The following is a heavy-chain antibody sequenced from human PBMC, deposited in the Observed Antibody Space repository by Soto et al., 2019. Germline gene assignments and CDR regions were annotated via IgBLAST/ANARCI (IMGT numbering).Heavy chain of an antibody. CDR2: ISYDGSNK. CDR3: AKGDCTNGVCYFPYYYYGMGV. Sequence: PGGSLRLSCAASGFTFSSYGMHWVRQAPGKGLEWVAVISYDGSNKYYADSVKGRFTISRDNSKNTLYLQMNSLRAEDTAVYYCAKGDCTNGVCYFPYYYYGMGVWGQGTTVTVSS. D-gene: IGHD2-8*01. J-gene: IGHJ6*02. CDR1: GFTFSSYG. V-gene: IGHV3-30*18.